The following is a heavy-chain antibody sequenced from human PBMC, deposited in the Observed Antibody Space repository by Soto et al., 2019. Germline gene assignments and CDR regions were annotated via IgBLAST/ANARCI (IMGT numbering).Heavy chain of an antibody. V-gene: IGHV4-4*02. CDR1: GGSISSSNW. D-gene: IGHD4-17*01. CDR2: IYHSGST. Sequence: QVQLQESGPGLVKPSGTLSLTCAVSGGSISSSNWWSWVRQPPGKGLEWIGEIYHSGSTNYNPSLMSRVTISVDKSKNQFSLKLSSVTAADTAVYDCASQDGDYDYDVYWGQGTLVTVSS. CDR3: ASQDGDYDYDVY. J-gene: IGHJ4*02.